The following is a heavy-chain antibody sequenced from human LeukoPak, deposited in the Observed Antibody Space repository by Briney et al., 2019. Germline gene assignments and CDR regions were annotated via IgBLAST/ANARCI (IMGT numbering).Heavy chain of an antibody. Sequence: SVKVSRTASGGTFSSYTFSWVRQGPGPGLELMGRIITILGVANYAQKFQGRVTITADKSTSTAYMELSSLRSEDTAVYYCARDPRSGLGAFDIWGQGAMVTVSS. V-gene: IGHV1-69*04. CDR3: ARDPRSGLGAFDI. CDR1: GGTFSSYT. D-gene: IGHD3-10*01. CDR2: IITILGVA. J-gene: IGHJ3*02.